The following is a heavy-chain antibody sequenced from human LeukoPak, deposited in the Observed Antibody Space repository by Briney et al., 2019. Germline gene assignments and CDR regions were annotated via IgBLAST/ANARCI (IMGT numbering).Heavy chain of an antibody. J-gene: IGHJ6*03. V-gene: IGHV4-59*01. D-gene: IGHD3-9*01. Sequence: SETLSLTCSVSGDSMSNFYWSWIRQPPGKGLEWIGYIYYSGSTNYNPSLKSRVTISVDTSKNQFSLKLSSVTAADTAVYYCARGGRSVLRYFDWLSDTSDYYYYYMDVWGKGTTVTISS. CDR3: ARGGRSVLRYFDWLSDTSDYYYYYMDV. CDR2: IYYSGST. CDR1: GDSMSNFY.